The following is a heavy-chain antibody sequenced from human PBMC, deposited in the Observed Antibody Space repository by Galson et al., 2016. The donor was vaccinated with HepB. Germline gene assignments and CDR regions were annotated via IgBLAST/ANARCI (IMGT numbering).Heavy chain of an antibody. V-gene: IGHV6-1*01. D-gene: IGHD4-17*01. CDR2: TYYRSKWYN. J-gene: IGHJ2*01. CDR1: GDSVSSNSVT. Sequence: CAISGDSVSSNSVTWNWIRQSPSRGLEWLGRTYYRSKWYNDYAVSVKSRMTINPDTSKNQFSLQLISVTPEDTAVYYCASGTTVTTSNSFWYFDLWGRGTLVTVSS. CDR3: ASGTTVTTSNSFWYFDL.